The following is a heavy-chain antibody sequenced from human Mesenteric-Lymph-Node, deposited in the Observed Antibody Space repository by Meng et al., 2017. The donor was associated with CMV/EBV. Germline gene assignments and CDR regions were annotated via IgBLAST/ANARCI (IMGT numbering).Heavy chain of an antibody. CDR1: GFTFSIYW. D-gene: IGHD6-19*01. CDR2: MKEDGSEK. V-gene: IGHV3-7*01. Sequence: GGSLRLSCGTSGFTFSIYWMSWVRQAPGKGLEWVASMKEDGSEKYYVDSVKGRFTISRDNAKNSLYLQMNSLRAEDTATYYCARGKYSSYSSGFDYWGQGTLVTVSS. J-gene: IGHJ4*02. CDR3: ARGKYSSYSSGFDY.